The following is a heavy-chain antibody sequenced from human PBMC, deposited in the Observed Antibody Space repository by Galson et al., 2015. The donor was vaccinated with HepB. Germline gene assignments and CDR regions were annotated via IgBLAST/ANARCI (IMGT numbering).Heavy chain of an antibody. CDR3: ATVTIFGVVNGTRNYYYGMDI. CDR2: FDPEDGET. CDR1: GYTLTELS. V-gene: IGHV1-24*01. J-gene: IGHJ6*02. D-gene: IGHD3-3*01. Sequence: VKVSCKVSGYTLTELSMHWVRQAPGKGLEWMGGFDPEDGETIYAQKFQGRVTMTEDTSTDTAYMELSSLRSEDTAVYYCATVTIFGVVNGTRNYYYGMDIWGQGTTVTVSS.